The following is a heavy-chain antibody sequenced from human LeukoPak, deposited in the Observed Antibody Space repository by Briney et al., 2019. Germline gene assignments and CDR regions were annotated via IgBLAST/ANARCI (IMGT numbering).Heavy chain of an antibody. CDR3: AKHLGRSKLFGVDSDY. Sequence: PGGTLRLSCAASGFTFEDYTMHWVRQAPGKGLEWVSLISWEGGSTFYADSVKGRFTISRDNTKNSLYLQMNSLTTEDTALYYCAKHLGRSKLFGVDSDYWGQGTLVTVSS. CDR1: GFTFEDYT. CDR2: ISWEGGST. D-gene: IGHD3-3*01. V-gene: IGHV3-43*01. J-gene: IGHJ4*02.